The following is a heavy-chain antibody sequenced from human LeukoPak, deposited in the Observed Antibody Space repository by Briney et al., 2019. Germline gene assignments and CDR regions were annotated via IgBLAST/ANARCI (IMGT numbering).Heavy chain of an antibody. D-gene: IGHD2-2*01. CDR1: GFTFSSYS. CDR2: ISSSSSTI. V-gene: IGHV3-48*04. J-gene: IGHJ3*02. CDR3: ARVSVLVVVPAAPGVAFDT. Sequence: GGSLRLSCAASGFTFSSYSMNWVRQAPGKGLEWVSYISSSSSTIYYADSVKGRFTISRDNAKNSLYLQMNSLRAEDTAVYYCARVSVLVVVPAAPGVAFDTWGQGTMVTVYS.